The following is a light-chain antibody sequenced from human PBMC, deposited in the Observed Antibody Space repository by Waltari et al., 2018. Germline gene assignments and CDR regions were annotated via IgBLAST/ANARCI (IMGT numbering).Light chain of an antibody. Sequence: SYVLTQPPSVSVAPGETARLTCGGNNNESTSMHWYRQRPGQAPVLVISYDSDRPSGIPDRLSGSNSGNTATLTISRVEAGDEADYYCQVWDANTDPGVFGTGTEVTVL. CDR1: NNESTS. CDR3: QVWDANTDPGV. CDR2: YDS. V-gene: IGLV3-21*01. J-gene: IGLJ1*01.